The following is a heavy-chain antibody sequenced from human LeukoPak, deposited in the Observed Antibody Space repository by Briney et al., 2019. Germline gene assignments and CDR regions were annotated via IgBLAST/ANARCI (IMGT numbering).Heavy chain of an antibody. CDR1: GFTFSSYA. CDR3: ARGRYGSGGHFDP. Sequence: GGSLRLSCAASGFTFSSYAMSWVRQAPGKGLEWVSVIYSGGSTYYADSVKGRFTISRDNSKNTLYLQMNSLRAEDTAVYYCARGRYGSGGHFDPWGQGTLVTVSS. J-gene: IGHJ5*02. D-gene: IGHD3-10*01. CDR2: IYSGGST. V-gene: IGHV3-66*01.